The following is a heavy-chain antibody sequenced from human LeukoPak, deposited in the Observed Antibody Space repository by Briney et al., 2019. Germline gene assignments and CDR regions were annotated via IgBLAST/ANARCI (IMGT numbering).Heavy chain of an antibody. Sequence: GGPLRLSCAASGYTFTSYFMHWVRQAPGQGLEWMGIINPSGGSTSYAQKFQGRVTMTRDTSTSTVYMELSSLRSEDTAVYYCARTAGRTFDYWGQGTLVTVSS. J-gene: IGHJ4*02. V-gene: IGHV1-46*01. D-gene: IGHD6-6*01. CDR2: INPSGGST. CDR3: ARTAGRTFDY. CDR1: GYTFTSYF.